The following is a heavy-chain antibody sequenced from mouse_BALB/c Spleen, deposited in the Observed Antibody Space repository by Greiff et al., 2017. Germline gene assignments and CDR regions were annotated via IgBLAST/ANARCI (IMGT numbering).Heavy chain of an antibody. Sequence: VKLQESAAELARPGASVKMSCKASGYTFTSYTMHWVKQRPGQGLEWIGYINPSSGYTEYNQKFKDKTTLTADKSSSTAYMQLSSLTSEDSAVYYCARETYYGNYGWFAYWGQGTLVTVSA. CDR3: ARETYYGNYGWFAY. CDR2: INPSSGYT. CDR1: GYTFTSYT. V-gene: IGHV1-4*02. D-gene: IGHD2-10*01. J-gene: IGHJ3*01.